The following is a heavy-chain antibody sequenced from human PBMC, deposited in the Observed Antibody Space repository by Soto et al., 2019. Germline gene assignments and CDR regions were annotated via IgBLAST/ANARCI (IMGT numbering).Heavy chain of an antibody. CDR2: INDSGSA. CDR1: GGSFSGDS. CDR3: ARGLFSGPSYSGGWYFFDY. Sequence: QVQLQQWGAGLLKPSDTLSLTCAVHGGSFSGDSWAGSPRSPGRGLGWIGQINDSGSAVYHPSLKSRVPISVGTSNNEIFLDLTSVTAADTAVYFCARGLFSGPSYSGGWYFFDYWGQGSLVTVSS. V-gene: IGHV4-34*01. J-gene: IGHJ4*02. D-gene: IGHD3-10*01.